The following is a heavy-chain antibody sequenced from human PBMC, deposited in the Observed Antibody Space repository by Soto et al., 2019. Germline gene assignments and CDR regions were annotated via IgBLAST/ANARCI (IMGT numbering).Heavy chain of an antibody. J-gene: IGHJ4*02. D-gene: IGHD3-22*01. CDR1: GFTFSSYA. Sequence: EVQLLESGGDLVQPGGSLRLSCAASGFTFSSYAMGWVRQAPGTGLEWVSVIDGCGGDRSLADSVKGRFTISKENSKNNVYLEKDRLRVEGTARYFCAKEIVAGAYVETSAFDFWGQGTLVTVSS. CDR2: IDGCGGDR. CDR3: AKEIVAGAYVETSAFDF. V-gene: IGHV3-23*01.